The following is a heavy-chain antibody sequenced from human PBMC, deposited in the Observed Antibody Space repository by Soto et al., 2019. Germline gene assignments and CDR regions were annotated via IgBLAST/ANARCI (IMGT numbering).Heavy chain of an antibody. Sequence: GGSLRLSCAASGFIFNNYWMHWVRQAPGKGLVWVARIDGDGSTTTYVGSAKGRFTISRENAKNTVYLQMNSLRVEDTAVYYCGRGSGPRGRPYWGQGILVTVSS. CDR1: GFIFNNYW. V-gene: IGHV3-74*01. CDR2: IDGDGSTT. CDR3: GRGSGPRGRPY. D-gene: IGHD1-26*01. J-gene: IGHJ4*02.